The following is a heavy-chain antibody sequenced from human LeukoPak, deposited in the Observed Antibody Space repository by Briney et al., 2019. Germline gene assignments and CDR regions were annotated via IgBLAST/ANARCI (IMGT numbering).Heavy chain of an antibody. CDR1: GGSISSYY. J-gene: IGHJ4*02. D-gene: IGHD3-22*01. V-gene: IGHV4-59*12. CDR3: ASRPRALESDSSGYFQYYFDY. Sequence: SETLSLTCSVSGGSISSYYWSWIRQPPGKGLEWIGYIYYSGSTNYNPSLKSRVTISVDKSKNQFSLKLSSVTAADTAVYYCASRPRALESDSSGYFQYYFDYWGQGTLVTVSS. CDR2: IYYSGST.